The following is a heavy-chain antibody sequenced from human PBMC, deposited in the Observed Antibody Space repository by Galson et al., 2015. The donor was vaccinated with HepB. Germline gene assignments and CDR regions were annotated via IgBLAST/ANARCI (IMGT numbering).Heavy chain of an antibody. CDR3: AKVGSGSYYYYYYMDV. CDR1: GFTFSSYA. CDR2: ISGSGGST. Sequence: SLRLSCAASGFTFSSYAMSWVRQAPGKGLEWVSAISGSGGSTYYADSVKGRFTISRDNSKNTLYLQMNSLRAEDTAVYYCAKVGSGSYYYYYYMDVWGKGTTVTVSS. V-gene: IGHV3-23*01. D-gene: IGHD1-26*01. J-gene: IGHJ6*03.